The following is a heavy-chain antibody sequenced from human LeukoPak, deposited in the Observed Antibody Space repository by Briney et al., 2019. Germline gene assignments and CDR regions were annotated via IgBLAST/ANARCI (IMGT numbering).Heavy chain of an antibody. J-gene: IGHJ4*02. CDR1: GYTFTDYY. Sequence: ASVKVSCKAFGYTFTDYYMHWVRQAPGQGLEWMGWINPNSGGTNYAQKFQGRVTMTRDTSITTAYMELSRLTSDDTAVYYCARLVDPGYHSGSVSYRDYWGQGTLVTVSS. V-gene: IGHV1-2*02. D-gene: IGHD3-10*01. CDR3: ARLVDPGYHSGSVSYRDY. CDR2: INPNSGGT.